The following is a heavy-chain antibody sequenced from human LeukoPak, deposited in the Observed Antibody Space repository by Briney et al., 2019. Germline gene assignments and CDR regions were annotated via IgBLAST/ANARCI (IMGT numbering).Heavy chain of an antibody. CDR1: GYTFTTYW. Sequence: GESLKISCKGSGYTFTTYWIAWVRQMPGKGLEWMRIIYPGDSDTRYSPSFQGQVTISVDRSISTAYLQWSSLQASDTAMYYCARHEVGATPEGYWGQGTLVTVSS. V-gene: IGHV5-51*01. CDR3: ARHEVGATPEGY. CDR2: IYPGDSDT. J-gene: IGHJ4*02. D-gene: IGHD1-26*01.